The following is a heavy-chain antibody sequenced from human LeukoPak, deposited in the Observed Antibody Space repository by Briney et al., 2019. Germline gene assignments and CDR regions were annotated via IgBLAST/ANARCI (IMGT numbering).Heavy chain of an antibody. CDR2: IRYDGNNK. CDR1: GFTFSSYG. J-gene: IGHJ3*02. CDR3: ARDHYYDAGGAAFDI. Sequence: PGGSLRLSCAASGFTFSSYGMHWVRQAPGKGLEWVAFIRYDGNNKFYGDSVKGQFTISRDNSKNTLYLQMNSLRVEDTAVYYCARDHYYDAGGAAFDIWGQGTMVTVSS. D-gene: IGHD3-22*01. V-gene: IGHV3-30*02.